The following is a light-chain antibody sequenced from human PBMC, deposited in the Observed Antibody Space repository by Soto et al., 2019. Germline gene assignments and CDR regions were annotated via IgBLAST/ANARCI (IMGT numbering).Light chain of an antibody. CDR1: QSVSSY. CDR3: QQRSNWPRSIT. CDR2: DAS. J-gene: IGKJ5*01. Sequence: EIVLTQSPATLSLSPGERATPSCRASQSVSSYLAWYQQKSGQAPRLLIYDASNRATGIPARFSGSGSGTDFTLTISSLEPEDFAVYYCQQRSNWPRSITFXQGTRLEIK. V-gene: IGKV3-11*01.